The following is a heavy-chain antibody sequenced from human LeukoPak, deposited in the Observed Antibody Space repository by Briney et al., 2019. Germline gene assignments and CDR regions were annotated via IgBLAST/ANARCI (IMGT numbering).Heavy chain of an antibody. V-gene: IGHV1-69*13. J-gene: IGHJ4*02. CDR3: AREYSSGWFDY. D-gene: IGHD6-19*01. CDR1: AGTFSSYA. Sequence: VQVSCKASAGTFSSYAISWVRQAPGQGLEWMGGIIPIFGTANYAQRFQGRVTITADESTSTAYMELSSLRSEDTAVYYCAREYSSGWFDYWGQGTLVTVSS. CDR2: IIPIFGTA.